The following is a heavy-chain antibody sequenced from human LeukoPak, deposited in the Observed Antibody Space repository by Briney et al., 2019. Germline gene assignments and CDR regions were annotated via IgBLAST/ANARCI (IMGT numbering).Heavy chain of an antibody. V-gene: IGHV4-59*08. Sequence: PSETLSLTCTVSGGSISGYYWSWIRQPPGKGLEWIGYIYYSGSTNYNPSLKNRVTISVDTSKNQSSLNLSSVTAADTAVYYCARSLATYQGVFDYWGQGTLVTVSS. CDR1: GGSISGYY. CDR2: IYYSGST. D-gene: IGHD3-16*01. CDR3: ARSLATYQGVFDY. J-gene: IGHJ4*02.